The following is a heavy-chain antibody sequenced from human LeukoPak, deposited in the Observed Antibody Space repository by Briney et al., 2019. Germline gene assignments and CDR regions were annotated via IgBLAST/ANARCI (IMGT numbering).Heavy chain of an antibody. CDR3: ARHVPARVAARWFDT. V-gene: IGHV4-39*01. Sequence: TSETLSLTCTVSGGSISSSSYYWGWIRQPPGKGLEWIGSIYYSGSTYYNPSLKSRVTISVDTSKNQFSLKLSSVTAADTAVYYCARHVPARVAARWFDTWGQGTLVTVSS. D-gene: IGHD2-15*01. J-gene: IGHJ5*02. CDR2: IYYSGST. CDR1: GGSISSSSYY.